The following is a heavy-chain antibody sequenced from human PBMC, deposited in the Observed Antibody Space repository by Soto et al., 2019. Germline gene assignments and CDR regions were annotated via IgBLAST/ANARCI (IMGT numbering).Heavy chain of an antibody. Sequence: ASVKVSCKASGYTFTSYGISWVRQAPGQGLEWMGWISAYNGNTNYAQKFQGRVTITADESTSTAYMELSSLRSEDTAVYYCARSIAAAGGFDPWGQGTLVTVSS. CDR2: ISAYNGNT. CDR3: ARSIAAAGGFDP. V-gene: IGHV1-18*01. CDR1: GYTFTSYG. J-gene: IGHJ5*02. D-gene: IGHD6-13*01.